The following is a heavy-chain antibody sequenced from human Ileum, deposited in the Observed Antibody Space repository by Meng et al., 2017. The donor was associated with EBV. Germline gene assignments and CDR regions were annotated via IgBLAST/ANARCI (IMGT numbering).Heavy chain of an antibody. CDR3: ARGSNRWVHQSEY. J-gene: IGHJ4*02. Sequence: QVQMGELGGGVVQPGGSLRLSCAASGFTFSFYGMHWVRQAPGKGLEWVAVIWYDGSNEQYGDSVKGRFTISRDNSKNMLYLQMNSLKAEDTAVYYCARGSNRWVHQSEYWGQGTLVTVSS. CDR2: IWYDGSNE. V-gene: IGHV3-33*01. CDR1: GFTFSFYG. D-gene: IGHD1-14*01.